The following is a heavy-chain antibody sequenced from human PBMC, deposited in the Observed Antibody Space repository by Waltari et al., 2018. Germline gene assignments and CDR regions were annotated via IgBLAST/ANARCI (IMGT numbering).Heavy chain of an antibody. CDR1: GYTFTSYT. CDR3: AREGYYGDYFDY. Sequence: QVHLVQSGAEVKKPGASVKVSCKASGYTFTSYTISWVRQAPGQGLEWMGWSTAYNGNTNYELKFQGRVTMTTDTSTSTAYMQLRSLISDDTAVYYCAREGYYGDYFDYWGQGTLVTVSS. D-gene: IGHD4-17*01. CDR2: STAYNGNT. J-gene: IGHJ4*02. V-gene: IGHV1-18*04.